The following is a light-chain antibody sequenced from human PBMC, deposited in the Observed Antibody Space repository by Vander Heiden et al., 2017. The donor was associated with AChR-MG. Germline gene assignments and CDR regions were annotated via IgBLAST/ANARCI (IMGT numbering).Light chain of an antibody. V-gene: IGLV3-1*01. CDR2: QDR. J-gene: IGLJ2*01. Sequence: SSELTQPPSLSVSPGQTASITCSGDKLGDKYACWYQQKPGQSPVLVIYQDRKRPSGIPERFSGSNSGNTATLTISGTQAMDEADYYCQAWDSSTAEVFGGGTKLTVL. CDR1: KLGDKY. CDR3: QAWDSSTAEV.